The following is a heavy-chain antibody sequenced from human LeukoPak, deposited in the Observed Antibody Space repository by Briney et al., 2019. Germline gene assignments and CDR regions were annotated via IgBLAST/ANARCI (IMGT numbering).Heavy chain of an antibody. Sequence: GGSLRLSCAASIYTFSTYVMYWVRQAPGKGLEYVSGISSNGGSTYYVNAVKGRFTISRDNSKNTLYLQMVSLRADDMAVYYCARVKAGYMDVWGKGTTVTVSS. V-gene: IGHV3-64*01. D-gene: IGHD6-19*01. CDR2: ISSNGGST. J-gene: IGHJ6*03. CDR1: IYTFSTYV. CDR3: ARVKAGYMDV.